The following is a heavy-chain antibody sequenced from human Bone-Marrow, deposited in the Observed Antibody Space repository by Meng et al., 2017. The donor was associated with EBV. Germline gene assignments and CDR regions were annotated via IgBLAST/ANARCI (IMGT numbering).Heavy chain of an antibody. V-gene: IGHV3-74*01. CDR3: ARTTGLSFDY. J-gene: IGHJ4*02. D-gene: IGHD4-17*01. CDR1: GFTFSSYW. CDR2: INSDGRST. Sequence: VELGGAGGGLVQPGGSLRLSCAASGFTFSSYWMHWVRQAPGKGLMWVSRINSDGRSTDYADSVKGRFTISRDNAKNTLYLQMSSLRAEDTAVYYCARTTGLSFDYWGQGTLVTVSS.